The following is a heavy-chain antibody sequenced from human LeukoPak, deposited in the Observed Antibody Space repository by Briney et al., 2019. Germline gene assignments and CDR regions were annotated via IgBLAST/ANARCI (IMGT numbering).Heavy chain of an antibody. CDR2: INHSGGST. D-gene: IGHD1-1*01. Sequence: ASVTVSCKASGYTFTNYYMHWMRQAPGQGLEWMGIINHSGGSTSYVQKFQGRVTMTRDMSTSPLYIEPSSLRSEDTAVYYCARDVYGNDRTFDIWGQGTMVTVSS. CDR3: ARDVYGNDRTFDI. V-gene: IGHV1-46*01. CDR1: GYTFTNYY. J-gene: IGHJ3*02.